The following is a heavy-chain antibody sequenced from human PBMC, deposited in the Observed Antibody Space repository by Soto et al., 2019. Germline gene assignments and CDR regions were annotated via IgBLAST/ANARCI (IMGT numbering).Heavy chain of an antibody. CDR3: ARTYYDILTGLTAYYFDY. J-gene: IGHJ4*02. CDR2: IIPILGIA. V-gene: IGHV1-69*02. Sequence: SVKVSFKASGGTFSSYTISWVRQAPGQGLEWMGRIIPILGIANYAQKFQGRVTITADKSTSTAYMELSSLRSEDTAVYYCARTYYDILTGLTAYYFDYWGQGTLVTVSS. D-gene: IGHD3-9*01. CDR1: GGTFSSYT.